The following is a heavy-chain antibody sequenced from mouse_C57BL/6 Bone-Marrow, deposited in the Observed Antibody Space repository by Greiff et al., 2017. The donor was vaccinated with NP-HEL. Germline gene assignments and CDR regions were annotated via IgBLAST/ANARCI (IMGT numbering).Heavy chain of an antibody. CDR3: ARSGWDLAWFAY. CDR1: GFNITNTY. V-gene: IGHV14-3*01. J-gene: IGHJ3*01. CDR2: IDPANGNT. D-gene: IGHD3-1*01. Sequence: EVKLMESVAELVRPGASVKLSCTASGFNITNTYMHWVKQRPEQGLEWIGRIDPANGNTKYAPKFQGKATITADTSSNTAYLQLSSLTSEDTAIYYCARSGWDLAWFAYWGQGTLVTVSA.